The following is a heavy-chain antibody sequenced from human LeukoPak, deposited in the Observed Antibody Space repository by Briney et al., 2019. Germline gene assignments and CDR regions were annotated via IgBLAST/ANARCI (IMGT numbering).Heavy chain of an antibody. CDR3: ARESSGWYDQYFQH. CDR1: GVSISSYY. V-gene: IGHV4-59*01. D-gene: IGHD6-19*01. Sequence: KPSETLSLTCTVSGVSISSYYWSWIRQPPGKGLEWIGYIYYSGSTNYNPSLKSRVTISVDTSNNQFSLKLSSVTAADTAVYYCARESSGWYDQYFQHWGQGTLVTVSS. J-gene: IGHJ1*01. CDR2: IYYSGST.